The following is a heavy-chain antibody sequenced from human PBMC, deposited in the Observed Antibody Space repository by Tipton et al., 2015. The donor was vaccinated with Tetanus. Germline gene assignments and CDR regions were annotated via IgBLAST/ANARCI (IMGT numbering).Heavy chain of an antibody. CDR3: ARDPAVLRFLEWLPDWYFAL. Sequence: LRLSCTVSGGSISSYYWSWIRQPPGKGLEWIGYIYYRGSTYYNPSLKSRVTISVDTSKNQFSLKLSSVTAADTAVYYCARDPAVLRFLEWLPDWYFALWGRGTLVTVSS. D-gene: IGHD3-3*01. CDR2: IYYRGST. J-gene: IGHJ2*01. V-gene: IGHV4-59*12. CDR1: GGSISSYY.